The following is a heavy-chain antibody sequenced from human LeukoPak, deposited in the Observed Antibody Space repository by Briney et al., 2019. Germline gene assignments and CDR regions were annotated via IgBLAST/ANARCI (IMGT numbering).Heavy chain of an antibody. CDR3: ARFRDDYVWGSYTPPKDFDY. V-gene: IGHV3-7*01. CDR2: IKQDGSDK. CDR1: GFTFSTSW. Sequence: GGSLRLSCAASGFTFSTSWMSWVRQAPGRGLEWVANIKQDGSDKYYVDSVKGRFTISRDNAKNSLYLQMNYLRAEDTAVYYCARFRDDYVWGSYTPPKDFDYWGQGSLVTVS. D-gene: IGHD3-16*01. J-gene: IGHJ4*02.